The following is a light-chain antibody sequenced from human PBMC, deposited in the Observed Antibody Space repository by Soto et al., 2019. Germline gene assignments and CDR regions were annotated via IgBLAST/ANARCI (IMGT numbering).Light chain of an antibody. CDR2: GAS. J-gene: IGKJ4*01. CDR1: QSVSSN. CDR3: QQYNNWPPGLT. V-gene: IGKV3-15*01. Sequence: EIVMTQSPATLSVSPGERATLSCRASQSVSSNLAWYQQKPGQAPRLLIYGASTRATGIPARFSGSGSETEVTLTISSLQSEDFAVYYCQQYNNWPPGLTFGGGTKVEIK.